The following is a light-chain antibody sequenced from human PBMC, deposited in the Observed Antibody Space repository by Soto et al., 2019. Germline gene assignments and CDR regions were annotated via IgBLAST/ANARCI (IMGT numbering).Light chain of an antibody. CDR1: ETVATN. CDR2: GAS. CDR3: QQYFEWPPMT. J-gene: IGKJ1*01. Sequence: EVVMTQSPATLSLSPGERATLACRASETVATNLAWYQQKPGQAPRLLISGASTRAAGISDTFRGSGSGTEFTLTIRSLRSEDSAIYYCQQYFEWPPMTFGQGTKVEI. V-gene: IGKV3-15*01.